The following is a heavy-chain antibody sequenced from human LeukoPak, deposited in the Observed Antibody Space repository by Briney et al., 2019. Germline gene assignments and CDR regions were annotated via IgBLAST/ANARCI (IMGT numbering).Heavy chain of an antibody. J-gene: IGHJ5*02. Sequence: ASVKVSCKASGGTFNSFVINWVRQATGQGLEWMGWMNPNSGNTGYAQKFQGRVTITRNTSISTAYMELSSLRSEDTAVYYCARGQLELLSWGQGTLVTVSS. CDR1: GGTFNSFV. CDR3: ARGQLELLS. V-gene: IGHV1-8*03. D-gene: IGHD1-7*01. CDR2: MNPNSGNT.